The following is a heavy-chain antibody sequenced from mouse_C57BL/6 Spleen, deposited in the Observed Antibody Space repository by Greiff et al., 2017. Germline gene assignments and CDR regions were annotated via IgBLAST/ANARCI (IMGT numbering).Heavy chain of an antibody. CDR3: TRDRDYGNSFYWYFDV. CDR1: GFTFSSYA. CDR2: ISSGGDYI. J-gene: IGHJ1*03. Sequence: EVKLMESGEGLVKPGGSLKLSCAASGFTFSSYAMSWVRQTPEKRLEWVAYISSGGDYIYYADTVKGRFTISRDNARNTLYLQMSSLKSEDTAMYYCTRDRDYGNSFYWYFDVWGTGTTVTVSS. V-gene: IGHV5-9-1*02. D-gene: IGHD2-1*01.